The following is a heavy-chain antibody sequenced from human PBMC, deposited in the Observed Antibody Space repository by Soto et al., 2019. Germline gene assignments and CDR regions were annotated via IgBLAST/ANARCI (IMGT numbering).Heavy chain of an antibody. Sequence: SETLSLTCTVSGGSISSYYWSWIRQPPGKGLEWIGYIYYSGSTNYNPSLKSRVTISVDTSKNQFSLKLSSVTAADTAVYYCARLPIAGQRLGGYFDYWGQGTLVTVSS. D-gene: IGHD1-26*01. CDR2: IYYSGST. J-gene: IGHJ4*02. CDR1: GGSISSYY. CDR3: ARLPIAGQRLGGYFDY. V-gene: IGHV4-59*08.